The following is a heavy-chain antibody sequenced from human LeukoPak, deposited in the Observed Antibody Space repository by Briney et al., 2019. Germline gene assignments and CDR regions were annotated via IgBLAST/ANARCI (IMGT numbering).Heavy chain of an antibody. D-gene: IGHD5-12*01. J-gene: IGHJ4*02. CDR2: ISSSGSTI. Sequence: GGSLRLSCAASGFTFSSYEMNWGRQAPGKGLEWVSYISSSGSTIYYADSVKGRFTISRDNSKNTLYLQMNSLTAEDTAVYYCAKDRLLIPDYWGQGTLVTVSS. CDR1: GFTFSSYE. CDR3: AKDRLLIPDY. V-gene: IGHV3-48*03.